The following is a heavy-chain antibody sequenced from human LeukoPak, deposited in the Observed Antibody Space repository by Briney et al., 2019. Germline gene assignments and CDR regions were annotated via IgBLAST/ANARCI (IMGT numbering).Heavy chain of an antibody. Sequence: PSETLSLTCTVSGGSISSGGYYWSRIRQHPGKGLEWIGYIYYSGSTYYNPSLKSRVTISVDTSKNQFSLKLSSVTAADTAVYYCAIKDTMTDAFDIWGQGTMVTVSS. CDR3: AIKDTMTDAFDI. CDR2: IYYSGST. V-gene: IGHV4-31*03. D-gene: IGHD3-22*01. J-gene: IGHJ3*02. CDR1: GGSISSGGYY.